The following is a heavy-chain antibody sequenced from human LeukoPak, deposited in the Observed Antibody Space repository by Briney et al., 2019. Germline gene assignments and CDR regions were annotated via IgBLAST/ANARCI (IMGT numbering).Heavy chain of an antibody. Sequence: ASVKVSCKAPGYTFTSYYMHWVRQAPGQGLEWMGIINPSGGSTSYAQKFQGRVTMTRDTSTSTVYMELSSLKSADTAVYYCARAPTYYYDSSGYSPDYWGQGTLVTVSS. J-gene: IGHJ4*02. CDR2: INPSGGST. D-gene: IGHD3-22*01. CDR1: GYTFTSYY. V-gene: IGHV1-46*01. CDR3: ARAPTYYYDSSGYSPDY.